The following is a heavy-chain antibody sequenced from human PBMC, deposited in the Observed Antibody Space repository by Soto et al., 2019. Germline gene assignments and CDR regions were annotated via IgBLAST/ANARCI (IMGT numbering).Heavy chain of an antibody. CDR2: VYYSGST. Sequence: SETLSLTCTVSGGSISSYYWSWIRQPPGKGLEWIGYVYYSGSTNYNPSLKSRVTISVDTSKNQFSLKLSSMTAEDTAVYYCASYGSGSYSFVYWGQGTLVT. CDR3: ASYGSGSYSFVY. V-gene: IGHV4-59*08. J-gene: IGHJ4*02. D-gene: IGHD3-10*01. CDR1: GGSISSYY.